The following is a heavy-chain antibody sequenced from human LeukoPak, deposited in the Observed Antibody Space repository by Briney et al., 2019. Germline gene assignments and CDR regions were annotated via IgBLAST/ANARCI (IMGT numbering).Heavy chain of an antibody. J-gene: IGHJ4*02. CDR2: VYSRGSI. Sequence: SETLSLTCTVSGGSMNTVSYYWVWIRQAPEKGLEWIGSVYSRGSIYSNPSLRSRVTISLDTSTNQFSLNLSSVTVADTAVYYCSRGLSDVYWGQGTLVTVSS. CDR1: GGSMNTVSYY. CDR3: SRGLSDVY. V-gene: IGHV4-39*07.